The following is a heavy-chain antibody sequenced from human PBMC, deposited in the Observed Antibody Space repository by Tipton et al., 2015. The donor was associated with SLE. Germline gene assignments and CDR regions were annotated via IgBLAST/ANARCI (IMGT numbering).Heavy chain of an antibody. J-gene: IGHJ2*01. V-gene: IGHV1-18*01. CDR3: ARDLYYDSSGYRSYWYFDL. CDR1: GYTFTSYG. CDR2: ISAYNGNT. D-gene: IGHD3-22*01. Sequence: QLVQSGAEVKKPGASVKVSCKASGYTFTSYGISWVRQAPGQGLEWMGWISAYNGNTNYAQKLQGRVTMTTDTSTSTAYMELRSLSSDDTAVYYCARDLYYDSSGYRSYWYFDLWGRGTLVTVSS.